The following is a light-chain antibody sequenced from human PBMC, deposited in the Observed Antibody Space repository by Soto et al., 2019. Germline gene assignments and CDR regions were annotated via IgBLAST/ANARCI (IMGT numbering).Light chain of an antibody. Sequence: QAVVTQPPSASGTPGQRVTISCSGSSSNIGTNTVIWYQQLPGAAPKLLIYSDNQRPSEVPDRFSGSKSGTSASLAISGLQSEDEADYFCAAWDVSLVVFGGGTKLTVL. CDR2: SDN. V-gene: IGLV1-44*01. J-gene: IGLJ2*01. CDR1: SSNIGTNT. CDR3: AAWDVSLVV.